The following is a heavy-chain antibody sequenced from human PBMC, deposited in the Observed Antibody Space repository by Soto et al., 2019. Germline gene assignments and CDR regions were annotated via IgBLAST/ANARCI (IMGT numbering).Heavy chain of an antibody. D-gene: IGHD2-8*02. J-gene: IGHJ4*02. V-gene: IGHV4-34*01. CDR3: ARDKITGLFDY. Sequence: PSENLSLTCAVYGGSLSGYYWTWIRQPPGTGLEWIGEINHSGSTNYNPSLKSRVTISVDTSKNQFSLKLTSVTAADTAVYYCARDKITGLFDYWGQGTLVTVS. CDR2: INHSGST. CDR1: GGSLSGYY.